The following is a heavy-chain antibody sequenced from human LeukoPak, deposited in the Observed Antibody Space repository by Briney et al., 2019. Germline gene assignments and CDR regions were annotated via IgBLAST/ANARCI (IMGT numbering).Heavy chain of an antibody. V-gene: IGHV1-8*01. Sequence: GASVKVSCKASGYTFTSYDINWVRQATGQGLEWMGWMNPNSGNTGYAQKFQGRVTMTRNTSISTAYMELSSLRSEDTAVYYCARLTPYYDILTGYYASAEYFQNWGQGTLVTVSS. CDR2: MNPNSGNT. CDR1: GYTFTSYD. CDR3: ARLTPYYDILTGYYASAEYFQN. D-gene: IGHD3-9*01. J-gene: IGHJ1*01.